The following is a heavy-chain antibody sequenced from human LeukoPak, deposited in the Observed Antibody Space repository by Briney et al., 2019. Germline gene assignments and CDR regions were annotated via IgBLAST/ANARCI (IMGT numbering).Heavy chain of an antibody. V-gene: IGHV1-2*04. CDR1: GYTFTGYY. Sequence: GASVKVSCKASGYTFTGYYMHWVRQAPGQGLEWMGWINPNSGGTNYAQKFQGWVTMTRDTSISTAYMELSRLRFDDTAVYYCARACCNGGINWVDPWGQGTLVTVSS. J-gene: IGHJ5*02. CDR3: ARACCNGGINWVDP. D-gene: IGHD2/OR15-2a*01. CDR2: INPNSGGT.